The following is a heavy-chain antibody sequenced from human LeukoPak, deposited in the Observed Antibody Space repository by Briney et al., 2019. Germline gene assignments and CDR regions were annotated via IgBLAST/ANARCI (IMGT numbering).Heavy chain of an antibody. D-gene: IGHD3-22*01. J-gene: IGHJ4*02. V-gene: IGHV7-4-1*02. Sequence: ASVTVSCKASGYTFTTYALNWVRQAPGQGLEWMGWINTNTGNPTYAQGFTGRFVFSLDTSVSTTYLQITNLKAEDTAVYYCARDSRGYPDWGQGTLVTVSS. CDR1: GYTFTTYA. CDR3: ARDSRGYPD. CDR2: INTNTGNP.